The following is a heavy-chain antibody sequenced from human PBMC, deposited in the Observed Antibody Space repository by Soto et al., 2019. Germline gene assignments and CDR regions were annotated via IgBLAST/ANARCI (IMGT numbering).Heavy chain of an antibody. Sequence: SVKVSCKASGGTFSSYAISWVRQAPGQGLEWMGGIIPIFGTANYAQKFQGRVTITADESTRTAYMELSSLRSEDTAVYYCARDGGRSGWFDYWGQGTLVTVYS. D-gene: IGHD6-19*01. J-gene: IGHJ4*02. CDR3: ARDGGRSGWFDY. CDR1: GGTFSSYA. V-gene: IGHV1-69*13. CDR2: IIPIFGTA.